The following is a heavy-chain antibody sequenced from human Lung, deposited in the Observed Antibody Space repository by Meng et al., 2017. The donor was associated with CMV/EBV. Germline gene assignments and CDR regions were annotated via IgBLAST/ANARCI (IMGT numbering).Heavy chain of an antibody. CDR2: LNPNSGGT. CDR1: GYTFTGYY. Sequence: SXXVSXXASGYTFTGYYMHWVRQAPGQGLEWMGWLNPNSGGTNYAQKFQGRVTMTRDTPISTAYMELSRLRSDDTAVYYCAYTYDFWSGYYPPGMDVWGQGXTVTVSS. CDR3: AYTYDFWSGYYPPGMDV. D-gene: IGHD3-3*01. V-gene: IGHV1-2*02. J-gene: IGHJ6*02.